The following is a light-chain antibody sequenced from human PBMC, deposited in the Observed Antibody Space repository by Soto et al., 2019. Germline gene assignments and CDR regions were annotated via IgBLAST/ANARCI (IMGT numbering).Light chain of an antibody. CDR3: QQYGSSPLT. V-gene: IGKV3-20*01. Sequence: EIVLTQSPGTLSLSPGDRATLSCRASESVSDNYLAWYQQRSGQAPRLVIYGASSMASAVPDRFSGSGSGADFTLTISRLEPEDFAVYYCQQYGSSPLTFGGGTKVEIK. CDR2: GAS. J-gene: IGKJ4*01. CDR1: ESVSDNY.